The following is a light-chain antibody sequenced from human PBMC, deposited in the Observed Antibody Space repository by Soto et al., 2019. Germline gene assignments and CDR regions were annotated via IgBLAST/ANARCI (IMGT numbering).Light chain of an antibody. CDR2: GAS. J-gene: IGKJ1*01. Sequence: EIVMTQSPATLSVSPGERATLSCRASQSVSSNLAWYQQKPGQAPRLLIYGASTRATGIPARFSGSGSGTESTLNISSLQSEDFVVYYCQQYNNWPPWTFGQGTKVEIK. CDR3: QQYNNWPPWT. CDR1: QSVSSN. V-gene: IGKV3-15*01.